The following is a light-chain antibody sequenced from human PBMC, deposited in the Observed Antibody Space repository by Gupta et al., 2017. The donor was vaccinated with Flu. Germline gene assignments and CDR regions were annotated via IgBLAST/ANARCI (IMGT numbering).Light chain of an antibody. CDR2: EVS. Sequence: QSALTQPASVSGSPGQSITISCTGTSRDIGGYNYVSWYQQHPGKAPKLMIYEVSNRPSGVSNRFSASKSGNTASLTISGLQAEDEADYYRSSYTSTSMIFGGGTTLTVL. V-gene: IGLV2-14*01. CDR3: SSYTSTSMI. CDR1: SRDIGGYNY. J-gene: IGLJ2*01.